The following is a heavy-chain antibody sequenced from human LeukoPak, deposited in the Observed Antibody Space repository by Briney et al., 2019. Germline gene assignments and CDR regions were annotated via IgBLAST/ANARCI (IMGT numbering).Heavy chain of an antibody. J-gene: IGHJ2*01. CDR2: ISNDGSST. Sequence: GGSLRLSCAASGFAFSSYWMYWVRQAPGKGLVWVSRISNDGSSTNYADSVKGRFTISRDNAKNTLYLQMNSLRVEDTALYYCSLHWGPGWYFDLWGRGTLVTVSS. CDR3: SLHWGPGWYFDL. D-gene: IGHD7-27*01. V-gene: IGHV3-74*01. CDR1: GFAFSSYW.